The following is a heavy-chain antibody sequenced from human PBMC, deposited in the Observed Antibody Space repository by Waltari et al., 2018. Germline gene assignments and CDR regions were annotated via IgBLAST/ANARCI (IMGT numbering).Heavy chain of an antibody. CDR1: GGSSSNYY. Sequence: QVQLQESGPGLVKPSETLSLTCTVSGGSSSNYYWSWIRRPAGKGLEWIGRIYSSGRTNYNPSLKSRVTMSVDTSKKQFSLKLSSVTAADTALYYCARDRVGAAEDAFDIWGPGTMVTVSS. J-gene: IGHJ3*02. V-gene: IGHV4-4*07. D-gene: IGHD1-26*01. CDR2: IYSSGRT. CDR3: ARDRVGAAEDAFDI.